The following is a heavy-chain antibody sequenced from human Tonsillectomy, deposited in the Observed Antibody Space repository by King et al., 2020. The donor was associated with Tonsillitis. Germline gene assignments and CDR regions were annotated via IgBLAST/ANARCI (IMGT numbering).Heavy chain of an antibody. CDR1: GYVISSGSYY. Sequence: QLQESGPGLVQPSQTLSLTCSVSGYVISSGSYYWSWIRQPAGKGLEWIGRIYNSGHTTYNPSLETRVILSVDTSENHFSLKMSSVTAADTAVYYCARGSGTSAFDIWGLGTMVTVSS. D-gene: IGHD1-26*01. J-gene: IGHJ3*02. V-gene: IGHV4-61*02. CDR3: ARGSGTSAFDI. CDR2: IYNSGHT.